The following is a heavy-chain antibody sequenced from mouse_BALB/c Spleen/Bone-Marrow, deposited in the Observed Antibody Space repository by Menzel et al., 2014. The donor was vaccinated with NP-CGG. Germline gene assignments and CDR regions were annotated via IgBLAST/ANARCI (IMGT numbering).Heavy chain of an antibody. D-gene: IGHD2-4*01. CDR3: ARKGISTVIATAYYFDY. V-gene: IGHV1S132*01. CDR2: IFPGTGTT. CDR1: GYTFTSYW. J-gene: IGHJ2*01. Sequence: QVQLQQPGAELVKPGASVKLSCKTSGYTFTSYWIQWVKQRPGQGLGWIGEIFPGTGTTYYNEKFKDKATLTIDTSSSTAYMQLGSLTSEDSAVYFCARKGISTVIATAYYFDYWGQGSTPTVSS.